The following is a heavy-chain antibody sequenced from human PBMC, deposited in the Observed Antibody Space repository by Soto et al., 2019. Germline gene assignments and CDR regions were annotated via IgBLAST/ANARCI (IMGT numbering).Heavy chain of an antibody. CDR1: GYTFTSYA. CDR3: SRVLVSSVVSCHPNTFEN. CDR2: INAGNGNT. Sequence: ASGKVSRKASGYTFTSYAMHWVRQANGQRLEWMGLINAGNGNTKYSQKFQGRVIITRDTSASTAYMELRSLRSADKAVYYCSRVLVSSVVSCHPNTFENWGKGPLVPVSP. D-gene: IGHD3-22*01. J-gene: IGHJ4*02. V-gene: IGHV1-3*01.